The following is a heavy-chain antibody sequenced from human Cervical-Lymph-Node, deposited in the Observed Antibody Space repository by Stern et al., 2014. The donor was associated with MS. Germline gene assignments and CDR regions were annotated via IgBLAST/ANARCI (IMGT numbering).Heavy chain of an antibody. Sequence: QVQLVQSGAEVKKPGSSVKVSCKASGGTFSSYTISWVRQAPGQGLEWMGRIIPILGIANYAQKFQGRVTITADKSTSTAYMELSSLRSEDTAVYYCARQPISGHYYYYGMDVWGQGTTVTVSS. CDR2: IIPILGIA. D-gene: IGHD2-21*01. CDR1: GGTFSSYT. CDR3: ARQPISGHYYYYGMDV. J-gene: IGHJ6*02. V-gene: IGHV1-69*02.